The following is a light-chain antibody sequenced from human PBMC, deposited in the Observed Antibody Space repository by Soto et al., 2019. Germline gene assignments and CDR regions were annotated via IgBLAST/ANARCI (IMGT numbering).Light chain of an antibody. CDR1: QDISNY. V-gene: IGKV1-33*01. J-gene: IGKJ5*01. Sequence: DIQLTQSPSFLSASVGDRVTITCQASQDISNYLNWYQQKPGKAPRLLIYDASNLETGVPSRFSGSGSGTDFTFTINSLQPEDIATYYCQQYDSLITFGQGTRLEI. CDR3: QQYDSLIT. CDR2: DAS.